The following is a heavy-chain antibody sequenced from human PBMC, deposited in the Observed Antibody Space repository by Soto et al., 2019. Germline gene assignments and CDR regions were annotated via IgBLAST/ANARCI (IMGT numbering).Heavy chain of an antibody. Sequence: SETLCLTWGVYGVYFSCYYGSWIRPPPGKGLEWIGEINHSGSTNYTPSLKSRVTISVDTSKNQFSLKLSSVTAADTAVYYCARQVGCWNYDWCYYYYGMDVWGQGTTVTGSS. J-gene: IGHJ6*02. CDR2: INHSGST. V-gene: IGHV4-34*01. CDR1: GVYFSCYY. D-gene: IGHD1-7*01. CDR3: ARQVGCWNYDWCYYYYGMDV.